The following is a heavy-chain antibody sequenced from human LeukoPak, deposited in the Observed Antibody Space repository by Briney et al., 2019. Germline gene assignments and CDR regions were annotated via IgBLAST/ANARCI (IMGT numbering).Heavy chain of an antibody. Sequence: ASVTVSCKASGYTFTSYGISWVRQAPGQGLEWMGWISAYNGNTNYAQKLQGRVTMTTDTSTSTAYMELRSLRSDDTAVYYCARDRLLWFGELLTFDYWGQGTLVTVSS. CDR3: ARDRLLWFGELLTFDY. J-gene: IGHJ4*02. CDR2: ISAYNGNT. CDR1: GYTFTSYG. D-gene: IGHD3-10*01. V-gene: IGHV1-18*01.